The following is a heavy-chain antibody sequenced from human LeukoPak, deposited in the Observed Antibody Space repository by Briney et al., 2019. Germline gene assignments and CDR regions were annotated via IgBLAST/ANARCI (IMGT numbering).Heavy chain of an antibody. J-gene: IGHJ4*02. D-gene: IGHD6-19*01. CDR3: ARDRVAGTGFDY. Sequence: GGSLRLSCAASGFIFSSYEMNWVRQAPGKGLEWVSYISSSGSNIYYADSVKGRFTISRDNAKNSLYMQMNSLRAEDTAVYYCARDRVAGTGFDYWGQGTLVTVSS. V-gene: IGHV3-48*03. CDR2: ISSSGSNI. CDR1: GFIFSSYE.